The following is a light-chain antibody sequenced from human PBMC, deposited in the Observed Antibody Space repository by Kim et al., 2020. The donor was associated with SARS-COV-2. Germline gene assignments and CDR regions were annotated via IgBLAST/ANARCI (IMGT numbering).Light chain of an antibody. CDR2: DVS. CDR1: SSDVGGYNY. Sequence: GQSLNISCTGTSSDVGGYNYVSWYQQHPGKAPKLMIYDVSKRPSGVSNRFSGSKSGNTASLTISGLQAEDEADYYCSSYTSSSTWVFGGGTQLTVL. V-gene: IGLV2-14*04. J-gene: IGLJ3*02. CDR3: SSYTSSSTWV.